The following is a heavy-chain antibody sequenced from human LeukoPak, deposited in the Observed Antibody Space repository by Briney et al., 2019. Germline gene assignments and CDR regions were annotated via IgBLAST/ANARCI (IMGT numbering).Heavy chain of an antibody. CDR1: GYTFTGYY. J-gene: IGHJ4*02. D-gene: IGHD6-19*01. CDR2: INPNSGGT. CDR3: ARVGVSSYSSGWFDY. V-gene: IGHV1-2*06. Sequence: ASVKVSCKASGYTFTGYYMHWVRQAPGQGLEWMGRINPNSGGTNYAQSFQGRVTMTRDTSISTAYMELSRLRSDDTAVYYCARVGVSSYSSGWFDYWGQGTLVTVSS.